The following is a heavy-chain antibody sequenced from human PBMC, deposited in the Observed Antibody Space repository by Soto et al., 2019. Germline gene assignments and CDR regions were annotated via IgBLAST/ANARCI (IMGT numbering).Heavy chain of an antibody. Sequence: GESLKISCAASGFTFSSYGMHWVRQAPGKGLEWVAVISYDGSNKYYADSVKGRFTISRDNSKNTLYLQMNSLRAEDTAVYYCAKDQLYDFLGYYYYYMDVWGKGTTVTVSS. J-gene: IGHJ6*03. CDR3: AKDQLYDFLGYYYYYMDV. CDR2: ISYDGSNK. V-gene: IGHV3-30*18. D-gene: IGHD3-16*01. CDR1: GFTFSSYG.